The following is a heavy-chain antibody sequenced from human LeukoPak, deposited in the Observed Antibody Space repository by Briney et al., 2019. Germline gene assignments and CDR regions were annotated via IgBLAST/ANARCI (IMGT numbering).Heavy chain of an antibody. J-gene: IGHJ4*02. CDR2: ISPNSGGT. CDR1: GYTFTDYY. V-gene: IGHV1-2*02. D-gene: IGHD3-3*01. Sequence: VASVKVSCKASGYTFTDYYIHWVRQAPGQGLEWMGRISPNSGGTNYAQKFQGRVPMTRDTSIRTAYMELSRLRSDDTAVYYCARTSITIFGVVDVPFDYWGQGTLVTVSS. CDR3: ARTSITIFGVVDVPFDY.